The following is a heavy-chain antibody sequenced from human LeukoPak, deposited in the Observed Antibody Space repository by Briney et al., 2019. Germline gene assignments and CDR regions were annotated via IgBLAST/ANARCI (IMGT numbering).Heavy chain of an antibody. J-gene: IGHJ4*02. D-gene: IGHD2-21*02. CDR1: GFTFSSYS. CDR3: ARDGEVVVTAFYFDY. V-gene: IGHV3-21*01. CDR2: ISSSSSYI. Sequence: SGGSLRLSCAASGFTFSSYSMNWVRQAPGKGLEWVSSISSSSSYIYYADSVKGRFTISRDNAKNSLYLQMNSLRAEDTAVYYCARDGEVVVTAFYFDYWAQGTLVTVSS.